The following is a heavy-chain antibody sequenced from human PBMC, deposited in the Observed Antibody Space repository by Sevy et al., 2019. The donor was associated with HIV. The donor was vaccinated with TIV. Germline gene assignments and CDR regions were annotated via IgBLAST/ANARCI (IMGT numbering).Heavy chain of an antibody. Sequence: GWSLRLSCATSGFTFSNSGMHWIRQAPVKGLEWLSFTNYNGVNKYYADSVKGRFAISRDNSKSTLYLQMDTLRAEDTAVYYCAKNGQVQRVIVPLSYWGQGTLVTVSS. V-gene: IGHV3-30*02. CDR3: AKNGQVQRVIVPLSY. D-gene: IGHD3-10*01. CDR2: TNYNGVNK. J-gene: IGHJ4*02. CDR1: GFTFSNSG.